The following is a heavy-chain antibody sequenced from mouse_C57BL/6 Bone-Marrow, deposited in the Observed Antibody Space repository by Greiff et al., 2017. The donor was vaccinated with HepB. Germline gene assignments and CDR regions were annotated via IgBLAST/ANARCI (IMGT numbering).Heavy chain of an antibody. CDR3: ARDPYGSSGGYFDY. CDR2: INYDGSST. Sequence: EVMLVESEGGLVQPGSSMKLSCTASGFTFSDYYMAWVRQVPEKGLEWVANINYDGSSTYYLDSLKSRFIISRDNAKNILYLQMSSLKSEDTATYYCARDPYGSSGGYFDYWGQGTTLTVSS. V-gene: IGHV5-16*01. CDR1: GFTFSDYY. J-gene: IGHJ2*01. D-gene: IGHD1-1*01.